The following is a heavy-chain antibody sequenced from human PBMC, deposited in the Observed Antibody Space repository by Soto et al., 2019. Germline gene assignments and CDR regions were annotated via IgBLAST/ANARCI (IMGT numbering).Heavy chain of an antibody. V-gene: IGHV1-69*12. Sequence: QVQLVQSGAEVKKPGSSVKVSCKASGGTFSKYAISWVRQAPGQGLEWMGGITPLFGAAKYAQKFQGRVTITADESMSTAYMELTSLRSDDTAVYYCAQTLVLPVAGPGRFDLWGRGTLVTVSS. CDR1: GGTFSKYA. D-gene: IGHD6-19*01. CDR2: ITPLFGAA. CDR3: AQTLVLPVAGPGRFDL. J-gene: IGHJ2*01.